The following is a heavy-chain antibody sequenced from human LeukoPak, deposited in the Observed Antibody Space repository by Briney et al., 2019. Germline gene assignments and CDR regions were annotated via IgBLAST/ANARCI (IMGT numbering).Heavy chain of an antibody. CDR2: INWNGGST. D-gene: IGHD2-2*01. J-gene: IGHJ4*02. V-gene: IGHV3-20*01. CDR3: ARSYCSSTSCYADY. Sequence: GGSLRLSCAASGFTFDDYGMSWVRQAPGKVLEWVSGINWNGGSTGYADSVKGRFTISRDNAKNSLYLQMNSLRAEDTALYHCARSYCSSTSCYADYWGQGTLVTVSS. CDR1: GFTFDDYG.